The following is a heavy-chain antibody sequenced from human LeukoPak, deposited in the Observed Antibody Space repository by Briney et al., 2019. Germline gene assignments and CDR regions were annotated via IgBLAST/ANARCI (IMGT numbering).Heavy chain of an antibody. CDR2: INWNGGST. CDR3: ARVNTYCSGGSCYGHWFDP. V-gene: IGHV3-20*04. Sequence: GGSLRLSCAASGFTFDDYGMSWVRQAPGKGLEWVSGINWNGGSTGYADSVKGRFTISRDNAKNSLYLQMNSLRAEDTALYYCARVNTYCSGGSCYGHWFDPWGQGTLVTVSS. J-gene: IGHJ5*02. D-gene: IGHD2-15*01. CDR1: GFTFDDYG.